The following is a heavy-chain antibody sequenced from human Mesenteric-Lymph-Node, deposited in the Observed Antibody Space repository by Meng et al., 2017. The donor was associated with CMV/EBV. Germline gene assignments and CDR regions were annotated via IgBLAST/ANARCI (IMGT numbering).Heavy chain of an antibody. Sequence: GESLKISCGASGFTFSTYWMHWFRQAPGKGLVWVSRINGDGSSTAYADSVRGRFTISRDNSKNTLYLQMNSLRAEDTAVYYCAKESGSYDSGAHYDYWGQGTLVTVSS. CDR1: GFTFSTYW. CDR3: AKESGSYDSGAHYDY. CDR2: INGDGSST. V-gene: IGHV3-74*01. J-gene: IGHJ4*02. D-gene: IGHD3-22*01.